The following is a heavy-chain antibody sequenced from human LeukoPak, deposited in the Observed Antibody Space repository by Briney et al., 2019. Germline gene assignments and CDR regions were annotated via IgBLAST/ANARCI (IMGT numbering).Heavy chain of an antibody. CDR3: ARAELFYDTNGYYSTSETLFDY. CDR1: GFTFSSYG. CDR2: ISYDGSNK. Sequence: PGRSLRLSCAASGFTFSSYGMHWVRQAPGKGLEWVAVISYDGSNKYYADSVKGRFTISRDNSKNTLYLQMNSLRAEDTAVYYCARAELFYDTNGYYSTSETLFDYWGQGTLVTVSS. V-gene: IGHV3-30*03. D-gene: IGHD3-22*01. J-gene: IGHJ4*02.